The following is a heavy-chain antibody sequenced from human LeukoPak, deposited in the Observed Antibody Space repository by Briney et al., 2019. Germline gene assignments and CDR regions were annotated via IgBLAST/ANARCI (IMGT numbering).Heavy chain of an antibody. V-gene: IGHV4-34*01. J-gene: IGHJ4*02. CDR1: GGSFSGYY. D-gene: IGHD6-19*01. Sequence: SETLSLTCAVYGGSFSGYYWSWIRQPPGKGLEWIGEINHSGSTNYNPSLKSLVTISVDTSKNQFSLKLSSVTAADTAVYYCARQYSSGWYFSFDYWGQGTLVTVSS. CDR3: ARQYSSGWYFSFDY. CDR2: INHSGST.